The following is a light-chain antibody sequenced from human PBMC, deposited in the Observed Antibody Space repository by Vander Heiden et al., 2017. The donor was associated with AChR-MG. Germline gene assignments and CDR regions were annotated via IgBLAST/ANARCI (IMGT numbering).Light chain of an antibody. J-gene: IGKJ2*01. CDR3: MQALQTPYT. V-gene: IGKV2-28*01. CDR2: LGS. Sequence: DIVLTQSPLSLPVTPGEPASISCRSSQSLLHSNGYNLLDWYLQKPGQSPQLLIYLGSNRASGVPERFSGSGSGTDFTLRISRVEAEDVGVYYCMQALQTPYTFGQGTKLEIE. CDR1: QSLLHSNGYNL.